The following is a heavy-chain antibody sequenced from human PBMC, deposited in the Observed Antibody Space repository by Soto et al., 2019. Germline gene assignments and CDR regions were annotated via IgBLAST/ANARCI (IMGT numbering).Heavy chain of an antibody. D-gene: IGHD3-22*01. V-gene: IGHV3-15*07. CDR2: IKSKTDGGTT. Sequence: PGGSLRLSCAASGFTFSNAWMNWVRQAPGKGLEWVGRIKSKTDGGTTDYAAPVKGRFTISRDDSKNTLYLQMNSLKTEDTAVYYCTTDEYYYDSSGYLERSDAFDIWGQGTMVTVSS. CDR1: GFTFSNAW. J-gene: IGHJ3*02. CDR3: TTDEYYYDSSGYLERSDAFDI.